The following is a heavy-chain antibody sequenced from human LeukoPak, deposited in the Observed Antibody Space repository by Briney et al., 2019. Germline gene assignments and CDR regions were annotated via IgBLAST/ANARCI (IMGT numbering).Heavy chain of an antibody. V-gene: IGHV3-11*01. CDR3: ARDGHWAAASNWFDP. CDR2: ISSSGSTI. Sequence: GRSLRLSCAASGFTFSDYYMSWIRQAPGKGLEWVSYISSSGSTIYYADSVKGRFTISRDNAKNSLYLQMNSLRAEDTAVYYCARDGHWAAASNWFDPWGQGTLVTVSS. CDR1: GFTFSDYY. D-gene: IGHD2-2*01. J-gene: IGHJ5*02.